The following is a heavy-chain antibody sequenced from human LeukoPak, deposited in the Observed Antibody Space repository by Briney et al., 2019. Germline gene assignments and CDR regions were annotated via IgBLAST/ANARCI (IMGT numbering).Heavy chain of an antibody. J-gene: IGHJ5*02. Sequence: SETLSLTCTVSGGSISSHYWSWIRQPPGKGLEWIGYIYYSGSTNYNPSLKSRVTISVDTSKNQFSLKLSSGTGADTAVYYCARLKISGSDSSWVLDPWGQGTLVTVSS. CDR1: GGSISSHY. CDR2: IYYSGST. D-gene: IGHD5-12*01. CDR3: ARLKISGSDSSWVLDP. V-gene: IGHV4-59*08.